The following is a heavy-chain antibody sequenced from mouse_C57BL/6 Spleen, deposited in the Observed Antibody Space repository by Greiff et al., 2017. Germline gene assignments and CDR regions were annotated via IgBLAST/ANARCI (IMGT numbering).Heavy chain of an antibody. J-gene: IGHJ3*01. CDR1: GYAFSSSW. CDR3: ATGTFRFAY. CDR2: IYPGDGDT. D-gene: IGHD4-1*01. Sequence: VQLQQSGPELVKPGASVKISCKASGYAFSSSWMNWVKQRPGKGLEWIGRIYPGDGDTNYNGKLKGKATLTADKSSSTAYMQLSSLTSDDSAVYFCATGTFRFAYWGQGTLVTVSA. V-gene: IGHV1-82*01.